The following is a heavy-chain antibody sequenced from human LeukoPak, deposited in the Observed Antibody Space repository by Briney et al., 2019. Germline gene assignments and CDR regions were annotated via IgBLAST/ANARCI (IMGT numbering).Heavy chain of an antibody. CDR3: ARDLRLATVTSRGVGY. CDR1: GYTFTSYG. D-gene: IGHD4-4*01. CDR2: ISAYNGNT. Sequence: VASVKVSCKASGYTFTSYGIRWVRQAPGQGLEWMGWISAYNGNTNYAQRLQGRVTMTTDTSTSTAYMELRSLRSDDTAVYYCARDLRLATVTSRGVGYWGQGTLVTVSS. J-gene: IGHJ4*02. V-gene: IGHV1-18*01.